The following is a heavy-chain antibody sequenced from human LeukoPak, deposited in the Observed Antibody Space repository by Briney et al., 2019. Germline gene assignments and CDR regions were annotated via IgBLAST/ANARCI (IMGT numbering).Heavy chain of an antibody. J-gene: IGHJ4*02. V-gene: IGHV4-30-2*01. Sequence: SETLSLTCAVSGGSISSGGYSWSWIRQPPGKGLEWIGYIYHSGSTYYNPSLKSRVTISVDRSKNQFSLKLSSVTAADTAVYYCARTALALDYYDSSGRGDYWGQGTLVTVSS. D-gene: IGHD3-22*01. CDR3: ARTALALDYYDSSGRGDY. CDR1: GGSISSGGYS. CDR2: IYHSGST.